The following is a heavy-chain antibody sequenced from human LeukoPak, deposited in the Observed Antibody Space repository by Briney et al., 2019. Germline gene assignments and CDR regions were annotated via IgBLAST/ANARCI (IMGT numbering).Heavy chain of an antibody. CDR1: GYTFTSYG. CDR2: ISAYNGNT. D-gene: IGHD3-22*01. J-gene: IGHJ4*02. V-gene: IGHV1-18*01. Sequence: ASVKVSCKASGYTFTSYGISWVRQAPGQGLEWMGWISAYNGNTNYAQKLQGRVTMTTDTSTSTAYMELRSLRSDDTAVYYCARDPFDSSGYYPSLPLDYWGQGTLVTVSS. CDR3: ARDPFDSSGYYPSLPLDY.